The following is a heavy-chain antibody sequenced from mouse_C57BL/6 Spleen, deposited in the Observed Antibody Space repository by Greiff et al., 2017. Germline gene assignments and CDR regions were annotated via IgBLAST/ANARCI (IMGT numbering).Heavy chain of an antibody. Sequence: QLQQSGPELVKPGASVQISCKASGYAFSSSWMNWVKQRPGKGLEWIGRIYPGDGDTNYNGKFKGKATLTADKSSSTAYMQLSSLTSKDSAVYFCARDSLSSLDYWGQGTTLTVSS. J-gene: IGHJ2*01. CDR2: IYPGDGDT. V-gene: IGHV1-82*01. CDR1: GYAFSSSW. CDR3: ARDSLSSLDY. D-gene: IGHD6-1*01.